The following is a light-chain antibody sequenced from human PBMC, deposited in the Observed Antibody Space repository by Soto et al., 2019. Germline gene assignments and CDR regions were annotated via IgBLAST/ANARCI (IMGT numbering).Light chain of an antibody. CDR3: SSYTSSSTFV. V-gene: IGLV2-18*02. J-gene: IGLJ1*01. Sequence: LTQPPSVSGSPGQSVTISCTGTSSVVGSYNRVSWYQQPPGTAPKLMIYEVSNRPSGVPDRFSGSKSGNTASLTISGLQAEDEADYYCSSYTSSSTFVFGAGTKVTVL. CDR2: EVS. CDR1: SSVVGSYNR.